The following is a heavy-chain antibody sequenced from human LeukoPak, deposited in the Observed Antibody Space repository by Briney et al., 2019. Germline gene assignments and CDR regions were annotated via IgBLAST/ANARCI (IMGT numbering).Heavy chain of an antibody. CDR3: AELGITMIGGV. J-gene: IGHJ6*04. CDR1: GFTFSSYT. D-gene: IGHD3-10*02. Sequence: AGGSLRLSCAASGFTFSSYTMNWVRQAPGKGLEWVSFISSSSSYIYFADSVKGRFTISRDNAKNSLYLQMNSLRAEDTAVYYCAELGITMIGGVWGKGTTVTISS. V-gene: IGHV3-21*01. CDR2: ISSSSSYI.